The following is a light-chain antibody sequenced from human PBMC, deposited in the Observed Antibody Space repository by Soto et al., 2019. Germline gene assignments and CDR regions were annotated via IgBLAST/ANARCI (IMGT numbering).Light chain of an antibody. Sequence: DIQMTQSPSSLSASVGDRVPITCQASQDISKYLNWYQQKPGTAPKHLIYDTSNLETGVPSRFSGSGSGTDFTFTISSLQPEDIATYSCQQYYNFPFTFGPGTKVDIK. J-gene: IGKJ3*01. CDR2: DTS. V-gene: IGKV1-33*01. CDR3: QQYYNFPFT. CDR1: QDISKY.